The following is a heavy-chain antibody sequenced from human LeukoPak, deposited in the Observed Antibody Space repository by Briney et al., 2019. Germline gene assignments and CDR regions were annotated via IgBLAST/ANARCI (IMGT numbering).Heavy chain of an antibody. CDR1: GFSVSNNY. V-gene: IGHV3-53*04. J-gene: IGHJ5*02. D-gene: IGHD6-13*01. CDR2: IYSGGGT. Sequence: GGSLRLSCSASGFSVSNNYMSWVRQAPGKGLEWVSIIYSGGGTNYADSVKGRFTISRNNSKNTLYLQMSSLRPDDTAVYYCARGLQQQLGWFDPWGQGTLVTVSS. CDR3: ARGLQQQLGWFDP.